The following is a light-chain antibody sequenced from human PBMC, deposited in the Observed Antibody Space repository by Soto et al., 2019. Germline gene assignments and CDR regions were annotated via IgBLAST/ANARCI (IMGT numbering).Light chain of an antibody. CDR3: QQYGSSSQT. V-gene: IGKV3-20*01. J-gene: IGKJ1*01. CDR2: GAS. CDR1: QSVSSN. Sequence: IVLTQSPATLSVSPGERSTLSFRASQSVSSNLAWYQQKPGQAPRLLIYGASSRATGIPDRFSGSGSGTDFTLTISRLEPEDFAVYYCQQYGSSSQTFGQGTKVDIK.